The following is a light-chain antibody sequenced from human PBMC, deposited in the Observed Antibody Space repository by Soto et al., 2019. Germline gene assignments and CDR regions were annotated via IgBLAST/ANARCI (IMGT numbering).Light chain of an antibody. J-gene: IGKJ1*01. CDR1: QTISRY. CDR2: KAS. CDR3: QQYQSYPAWT. V-gene: IGKV1-5*03. Sequence: DIQMTQSPSTLSASVGDRVTITCRASQTISRYLAWYQQKPGKAPKLLISKASSLESGVPSRFSGSGSGTEFTLTISSLQPDDFATYHCQQYQSYPAWTFGQGTKVEIK.